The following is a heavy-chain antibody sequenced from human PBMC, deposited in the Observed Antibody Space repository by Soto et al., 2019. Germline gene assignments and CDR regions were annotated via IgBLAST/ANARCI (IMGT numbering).Heavy chain of an antibody. CDR1: GYAFTSCY. V-gene: IGHV1-46*01. Sequence: ASVKVSCKASGYAFTSCYMHWVRQAPGQGLEWMGMINPSGGSTTYAQRFQGRVSMTRDTSTSTVYMELSSLRSEDTAVYYYAGDEAFYYSDFWGQETPVTVSS. CDR3: AGDEAFYYSDF. CDR2: INPSGGST. J-gene: IGHJ4*02.